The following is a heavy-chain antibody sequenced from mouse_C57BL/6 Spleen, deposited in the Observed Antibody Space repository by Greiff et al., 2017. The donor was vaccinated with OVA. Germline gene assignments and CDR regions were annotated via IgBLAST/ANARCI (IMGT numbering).Heavy chain of an antibody. Sequence: QVQLQQPGAELVMPGASVKLSCKASGYTFTSYWMHWVKQRPGQGLKWIGEIDPSDSYTNYNQKFKGKSTLTVDKSSSTAYMQLSSLTSEDSAVYYCARGTDYWGQGTTLTVSA. J-gene: IGHJ2*01. V-gene: IGHV1-69*01. CDR1: GYTFTSYW. CDR2: IDPSDSYT. CDR3: ARGTDY.